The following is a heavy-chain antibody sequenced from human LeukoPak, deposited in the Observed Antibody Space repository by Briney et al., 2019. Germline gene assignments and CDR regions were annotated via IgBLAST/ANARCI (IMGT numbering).Heavy chain of an antibody. CDR2: ISSSATTI. CDR3: ASLTFYSSNY. V-gene: IGHV3-48*04. Sequence: EGSLRLSCAASGFTFSSYSMSWIRQAPGKGLEWVSYISSSATTIYYADSVKGRFTISRDNAKNSLYLQMNSLRAEDTAVYYCASLTFYSSNYWGQGTLVTVSS. D-gene: IGHD6-19*01. CDR1: GFTFSSYS. J-gene: IGHJ4*02.